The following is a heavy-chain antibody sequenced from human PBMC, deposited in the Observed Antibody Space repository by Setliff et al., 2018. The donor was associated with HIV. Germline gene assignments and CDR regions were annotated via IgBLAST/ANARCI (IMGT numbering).Heavy chain of an antibody. CDR1: GYTFTGHY. V-gene: IGHV1-2*02. J-gene: IGHJ4*02. CDR3: ARGPPFAF. Sequence: ASVKVSCKASGYTFTGHYLHWVRQAPGQGLEWMGWIDPNSGDTNYAQKFQGRVTITSDTSVSTAYMELRRLSSDDTGVYYCARGPPFAFWGQGLLVTVSS. CDR2: IDPNSGDT.